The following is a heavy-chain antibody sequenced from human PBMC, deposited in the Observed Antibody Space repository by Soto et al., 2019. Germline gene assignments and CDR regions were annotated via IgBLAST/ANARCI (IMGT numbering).Heavy chain of an antibody. CDR3: ARMATFGSLNWFDP. V-gene: IGHV1-8*01. Sequence: GASVKVSCKASGYSFTNSDVSWVRQATGQGLEWMGWMNPGSGDTGYAQKFQGRVTMTRDISIATAYMELSSLGSDDTAIYYCARMATFGSLNWFDPWGQGTLVTVSS. CDR1: GYSFTNSD. J-gene: IGHJ5*02. D-gene: IGHD3-16*01. CDR2: MNPGSGDT.